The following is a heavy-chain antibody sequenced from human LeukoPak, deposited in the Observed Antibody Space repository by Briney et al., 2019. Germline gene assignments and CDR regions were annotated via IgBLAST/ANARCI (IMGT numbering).Heavy chain of an antibody. V-gene: IGHV3-30*02. CDR1: GFTFSSYG. D-gene: IGHD3-22*01. Sequence: GGSLRLSCAASGFTFSSYGMHWVRQAPGKGLEWVAFIRYDGSNKYYADSVKGRFTISRDNSKNTLYLQMNSLRAEDTAVYYCAKDRRGYDSSGYYGRYFDYWGQGTLVTVSS. J-gene: IGHJ4*02. CDR3: AKDRRGYDSSGYYGRYFDY. CDR2: IRYDGSNK.